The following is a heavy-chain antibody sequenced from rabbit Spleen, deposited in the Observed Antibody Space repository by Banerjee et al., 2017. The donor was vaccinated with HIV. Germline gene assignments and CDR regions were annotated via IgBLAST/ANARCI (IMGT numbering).Heavy chain of an antibody. CDR1: GFDLSNYW. D-gene: IGHD2-1*01. V-gene: IGHV1S7*01. J-gene: IGHJ4*01. CDR2: IDPVFGST. CDR3: VRDPTDDYGDHKYKFNL. Sequence: QLKETGGGLVQPGGSLTLSCKASGFDLSNYWMSWVRQAPGKGLEWIGYIDPVFGSTYYASWVNGRFTISSHNAQNTLYLQLNSLTAADTATYFCVRDPTDDYGDHKYKFNLWGPGTLVTVS.